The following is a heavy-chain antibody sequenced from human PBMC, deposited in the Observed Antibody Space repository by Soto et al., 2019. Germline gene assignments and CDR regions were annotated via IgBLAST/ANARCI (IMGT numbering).Heavy chain of an antibody. Sequence: GGSLRLSCAASGFTFGNYAMNWVRQAPGKGLEWISSISDPGTSTYYANSVKGRFSMSRDNSKNTLFLQMNRLRADDTAVYFCAKSLVTPSDAFDLWGRGTLVTVS. J-gene: IGHJ3*01. CDR3: AKSLVTPSDAFDL. CDR2: ISDPGTST. V-gene: IGHV3-23*01. D-gene: IGHD2-21*02. CDR1: GFTFGNYA.